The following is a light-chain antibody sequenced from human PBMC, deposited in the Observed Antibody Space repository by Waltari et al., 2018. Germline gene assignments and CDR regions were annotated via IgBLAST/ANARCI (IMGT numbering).Light chain of an antibody. V-gene: IGKV1-39*01. Sequence: DIQMTQSPSSLSASVGDRVTIPCRASQSIATYLSWYQQKPGKAPKFLIYAGSGLQSGVPSRFSGSGSGTDFTLTISSLQPEDFATYYCQQSYSMFALTFGGGTKVEIK. J-gene: IGKJ4*01. CDR1: QSIATY. CDR2: AGS. CDR3: QQSYSMFALT.